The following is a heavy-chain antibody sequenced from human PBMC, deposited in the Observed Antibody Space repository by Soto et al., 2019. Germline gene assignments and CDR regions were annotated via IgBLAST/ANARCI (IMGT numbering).Heavy chain of an antibody. CDR3: ARVGSSSCFDS. CDR1: GYTFTSYY. D-gene: IGHD6-6*01. J-gene: IGHJ4*02. Sequence: QVQLVQSGAEVKKPGASVKVSCKASGYTFTSYYMHWVRQAPGQGLEWMGIINPSGGSTSYAQKFQGSVTETTHTSTSTVYMELSSMRSEDTAVYYCARVGSSSCFDSWGQGTLVTVSS. V-gene: IGHV1-46*01. CDR2: INPSGGST.